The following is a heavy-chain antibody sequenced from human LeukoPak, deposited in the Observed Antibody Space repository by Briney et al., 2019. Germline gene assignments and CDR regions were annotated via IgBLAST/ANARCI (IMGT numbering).Heavy chain of an antibody. CDR2: INPNSGDT. CDR3: ARDMGTGRAFDI. V-gene: IGHV1-2*02. CDR1: GYTFTGYY. D-gene: IGHD1-1*01. Sequence: ASVKVSCKASGYTFTGYYMHWVRQAPGQGLEWMGWINPNSGDTNYAQNFQGRVTMTRDTSISTAYMELSRLKSDDTVLYYCARDMGTGRAFDIWGQGTKVTVSS. J-gene: IGHJ3*02.